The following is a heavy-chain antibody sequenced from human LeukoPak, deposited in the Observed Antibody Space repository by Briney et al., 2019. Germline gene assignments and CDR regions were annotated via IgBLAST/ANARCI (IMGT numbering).Heavy chain of an antibody. CDR2: INPNSGGT. Sequence: GASVKVSCKASGYTFTGYYMHWVRQAPGQGLEWVGWINPNSGGTNYAQKFQGRVTMTRDTSISTAYMGLSRLRSDDTAVYYCARDLRGTVNPDYWGQGTLVTVSS. CDR1: GYTFTGYY. V-gene: IGHV1-2*02. J-gene: IGHJ4*02. CDR3: ARDLRGTVNPDY. D-gene: IGHD3-10*01.